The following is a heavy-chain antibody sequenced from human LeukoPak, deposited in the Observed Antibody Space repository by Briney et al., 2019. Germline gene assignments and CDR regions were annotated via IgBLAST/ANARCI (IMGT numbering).Heavy chain of an antibody. D-gene: IGHD3-9*01. Sequence: GGSLRLSCAASGFTVSSNYMSWVRQAPGKGLEWVSSISSSSSYIYYADSVKGRFTISRDNAKNSLYLQMNSLRAEDTAVYYCARDRNEYYDILTGYSMTDYWGQGTLVTVSS. CDR3: ARDRNEYYDILTGYSMTDY. J-gene: IGHJ4*02. CDR1: GFTVSSNY. V-gene: IGHV3-21*01. CDR2: ISSSSSYI.